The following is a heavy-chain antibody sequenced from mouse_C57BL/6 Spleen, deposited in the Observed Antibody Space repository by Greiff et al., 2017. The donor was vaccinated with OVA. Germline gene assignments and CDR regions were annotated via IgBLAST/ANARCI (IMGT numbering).Heavy chain of an antibody. CDR2: IHPNSGST. CDR3: ARGSSYEDWYFDV. J-gene: IGHJ1*03. Sequence: QVQLQQSGAELVKPGASVKLSCKASGYTFTSYWMHWVKQRPGQGLEWIGMIHPNSGSTNYNEKFKSKATLTVDKSSSTAYMQLSSLTSEDSAVYYCARGSSYEDWYFDVWGTGTTVTVSS. D-gene: IGHD1-1*01. CDR1: GYTFTSYW. V-gene: IGHV1-64*01.